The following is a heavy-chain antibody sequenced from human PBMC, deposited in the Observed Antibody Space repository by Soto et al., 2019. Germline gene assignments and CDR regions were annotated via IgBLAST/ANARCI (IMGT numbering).Heavy chain of an antibody. V-gene: IGHV3-33*01. Sequence: GGSLRLSCAASGFTFSSYGMHWVRQAPGKGLEWVAVIWYDGSNKYYADSVKGRFTISRDNSKNTLYLQMNSLRAEDTAVYYCAGSSYDYIWGSYRSGPFDYWGQGTLVTVSS. D-gene: IGHD3-16*02. J-gene: IGHJ4*02. CDR2: IWYDGSNK. CDR1: GFTFSSYG. CDR3: AGSSYDYIWGSYRSGPFDY.